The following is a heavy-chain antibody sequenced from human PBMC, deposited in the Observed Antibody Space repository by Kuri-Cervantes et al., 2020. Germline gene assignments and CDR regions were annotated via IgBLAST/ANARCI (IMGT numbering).Heavy chain of an antibody. J-gene: IGHJ4*02. CDR3: ASLTHYGGDY. V-gene: IGHV1-46*01. CDR1: GYTLTSYY. Sequence: ASVKVSCKVSGYTLTSYYLHWMRQAPGQGLEWMGIMNLSGSTTYAQKFEGRVTMTRDPSTAFMELSSLTSEDTAVYYCASLTHYGGDYWGQGTLVTVSS. CDR2: MNLSGST. D-gene: IGHD4-23*01.